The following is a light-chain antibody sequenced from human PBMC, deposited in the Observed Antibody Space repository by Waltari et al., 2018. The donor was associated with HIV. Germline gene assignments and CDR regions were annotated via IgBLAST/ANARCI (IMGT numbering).Light chain of an antibody. CDR1: RSDHKY. CDR3: QSWDSSYVV. CDR2: QNS. V-gene: IGLV3-1*01. J-gene: IGLJ3*02. Sequence: SYELTQPPSVSVSPGQTASITCSVERSDHKYVSWYQQKPGQSPVLVLDQNSGRPSGIPERFSGSKSGNTATLTISGTQAMDEADFYCQSWDSSYVVFGGGTKLIVL.